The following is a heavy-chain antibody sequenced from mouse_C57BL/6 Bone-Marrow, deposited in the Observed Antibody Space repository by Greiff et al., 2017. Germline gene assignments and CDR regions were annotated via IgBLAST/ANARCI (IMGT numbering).Heavy chain of an antibody. CDR3: ARQDGYCRAMDY. J-gene: IGHJ4*01. CDR2: ISSGGSYT. V-gene: IGHV5-6*01. Sequence: VQLKESGGDLVKPGGSLKLSCAASGFTFSSYGMSWVRQTPDKRLEWVATISSGGSYTYYPDSVKGRFTISRDNAKNTLYLQMSSLKSEDTAMYYCARQDGYCRAMDYWGQGTSVTVSS. D-gene: IGHD2-3*01. CDR1: GFTFSSYG.